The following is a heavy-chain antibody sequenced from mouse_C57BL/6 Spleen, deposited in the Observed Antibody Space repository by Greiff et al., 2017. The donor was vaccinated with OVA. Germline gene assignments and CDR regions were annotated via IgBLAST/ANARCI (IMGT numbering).Heavy chain of an antibody. CDR3: TRGGPGNSYYFDY. J-gene: IGHJ2*01. Sequence: EVQVVESGEGLVKPGGSLKLSCAASGFTFSSYAMSRVRQTPEKRLEWVAYISSGGDYIYYADTVKGRFTISRDNARNTLYLQMSSLKSEDTAMYYCTRGGPGNSYYFDYWGQGTTLTVSS. CDR1: GFTFSSYA. CDR2: ISSGGDYI. D-gene: IGHD2-1*01. V-gene: IGHV5-9-1*02.